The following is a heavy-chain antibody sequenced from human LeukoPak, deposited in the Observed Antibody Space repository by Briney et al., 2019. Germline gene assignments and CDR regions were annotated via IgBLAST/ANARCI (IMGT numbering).Heavy chain of an antibody. Sequence: SGPTLVKPTQTLTLTFTFSGFSLSTNGVGVGWIRQPPGKALEWLAVIYWDDDKRYSPSLKSRLTITRDTSKNQVVLTMTNMDPVDTATYYCALRHETDGSLDYWGQGTLVTVSS. V-gene: IGHV2-5*02. D-gene: IGHD1-14*01. CDR1: GFSLSTNGVG. J-gene: IGHJ4*02. CDR3: ALRHETDGSLDY. CDR2: IYWDDDK.